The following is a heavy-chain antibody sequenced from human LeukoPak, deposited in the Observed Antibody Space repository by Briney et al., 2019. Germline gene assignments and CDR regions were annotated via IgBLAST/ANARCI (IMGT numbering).Heavy chain of an antibody. D-gene: IGHD3-22*01. Sequence: GGSLRISCAASGFTFSSYAMHWVRQAPGKGLEWVAVISYDGSNKYYADSVKGRFTISRDNSKNTLYLQMNSLRAEDTAVYYCARAHYDSSGYYFDYWGQGTLVTVSS. V-gene: IGHV3-30*01. CDR1: GFTFSSYA. CDR2: ISYDGSNK. J-gene: IGHJ4*02. CDR3: ARAHYDSSGYYFDY.